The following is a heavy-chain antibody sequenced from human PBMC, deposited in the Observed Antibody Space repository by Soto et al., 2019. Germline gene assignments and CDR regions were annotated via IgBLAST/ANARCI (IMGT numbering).Heavy chain of an antibody. D-gene: IGHD3-22*01. CDR2: ISSTGLYT. Sequence: GGSLRLSCAASGFSFTTYGMSWGRQAPGKGLEWVSDISSTGLYTYLADSVKGRFTISRDNSKNTLYLQMNSLRVDDTAVYFCTKSWLFEKNWFDPWGQGTLVTVSS. J-gene: IGHJ5*02. CDR3: TKSWLFEKNWFDP. CDR1: GFSFTTYG. V-gene: IGHV3-23*01.